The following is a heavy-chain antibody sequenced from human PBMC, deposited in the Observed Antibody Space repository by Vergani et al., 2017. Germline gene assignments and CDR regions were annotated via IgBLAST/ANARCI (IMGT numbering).Heavy chain of an antibody. Sequence: QVQLQESGPGLVKPSESLSLTCTVSGGSVSSGSYYWSWIRQPPGKGLEWIGYIYYSGSTNYNPSLKSRGTISGDTSKNQFALKLSAVTAADTAVYCCARDYGDYAYYFDYGGQGSLVTVPS. V-gene: IGHV4-61*01. D-gene: IGHD4-17*01. CDR2: IYYSGST. CDR1: GGSVSSGSYY. J-gene: IGHJ4*02. CDR3: ARDYGDYAYYFDY.